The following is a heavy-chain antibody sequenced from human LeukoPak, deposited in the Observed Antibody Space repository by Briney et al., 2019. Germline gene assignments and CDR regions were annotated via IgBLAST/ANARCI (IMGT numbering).Heavy chain of an antibody. V-gene: IGHV3-64D*06. Sequence: GRTLRLSCSASGFTFKKYAMHWVRQAPGQGLEYVSAINSNGGRTYYADSVKRGFTISRDNSKNTLFLQMSSLRVEDTAVYYCVKDLYYDNSGYYSGAFDYWGQGTLVTVSS. CDR1: GFTFKKYA. D-gene: IGHD3-22*01. CDR3: VKDLYYDNSGYYSGAFDY. CDR2: INSNGGRT. J-gene: IGHJ4*02.